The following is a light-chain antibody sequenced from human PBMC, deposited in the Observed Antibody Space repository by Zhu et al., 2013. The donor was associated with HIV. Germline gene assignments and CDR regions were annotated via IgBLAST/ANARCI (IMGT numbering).Light chain of an antibody. Sequence: EIVMTQSPATLSVSPGERATLSCRASQSVSSNLAWYQQKPGQAPRLLIYGASSRATGTPARFSGSGSVTDFTLTITRLEPEDFAVFYCQQYTGAPFTFGPGTKVDIK. CDR2: GAS. CDR1: QSVSSN. V-gene: IGKV3-15*01. J-gene: IGKJ3*01. CDR3: QQYTGAPFT.